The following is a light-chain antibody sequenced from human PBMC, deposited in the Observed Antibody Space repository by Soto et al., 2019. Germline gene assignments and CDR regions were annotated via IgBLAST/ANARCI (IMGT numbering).Light chain of an antibody. Sequence: EIVLTQSPATLSLSPGERATLSCRASQSIGLAIAWYQHKPGQAPRLLIFDAPQRATGIPARFRGSGSGTDFTLSISSLEPEDFAVYYCQQRTDRPPWTFGQGTKVDI. J-gene: IGKJ1*01. CDR2: DAP. CDR1: QSIGLA. V-gene: IGKV3-11*01. CDR3: QQRTDRPPWT.